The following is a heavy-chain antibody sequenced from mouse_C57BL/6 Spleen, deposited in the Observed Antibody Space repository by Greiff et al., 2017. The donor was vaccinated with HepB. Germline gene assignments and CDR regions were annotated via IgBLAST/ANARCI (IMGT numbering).Heavy chain of an antibody. CDR2: IDPSDSET. Sequence: VQLQQPGAELVRPGSSVKLSCKASGYTFTSYWMHWVKQRPIQGLEWIGNIDPSDSETHYNQKFKDKATLTVDKSSSTAYMQLSSLTSEDSAVYYCAIYYGNTWFAYWGQGTLVTVSA. V-gene: IGHV1-52*01. CDR1: GYTFTSYW. J-gene: IGHJ3*01. D-gene: IGHD2-1*01. CDR3: AIYYGNTWFAY.